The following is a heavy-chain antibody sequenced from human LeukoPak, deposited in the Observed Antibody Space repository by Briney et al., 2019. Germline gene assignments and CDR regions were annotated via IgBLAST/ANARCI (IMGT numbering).Heavy chain of an antibody. V-gene: IGHV1-69*05. CDR1: GGTFSSYT. Sequence: GASVKVSCKASGGTFSSYTISWVRQAPGQGLEWMGGIIPIFGTANYAQKFQGRVTITTDESTRTAYMELSSLRSEDTAMYYCALYCSSSNCRFDYWGQGTLVSVSS. D-gene: IGHD2-2*01. CDR3: ALYCSSSNCRFDY. J-gene: IGHJ4*02. CDR2: IIPIFGTA.